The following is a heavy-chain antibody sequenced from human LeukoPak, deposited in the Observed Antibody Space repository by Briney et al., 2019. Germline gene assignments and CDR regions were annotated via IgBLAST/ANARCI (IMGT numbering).Heavy chain of an antibody. J-gene: IGHJ5*02. CDR1: GFTFGNAW. CDR3: TTDPYYYGSGSYYSPEFDP. Sequence: GRCLRPAWAADGFTFGNAWTSCVSQAAGEWLGWVGRIKSKTDGGTTDYAAPVKGRFTISRDDSKNTLYLQMNSLKTEDTAVYYCTTDPYYYGSGSYYSPEFDPWGQGTLVTVSS. CDR2: IKSKTDGGTT. D-gene: IGHD3-10*01. V-gene: IGHV3-15*01.